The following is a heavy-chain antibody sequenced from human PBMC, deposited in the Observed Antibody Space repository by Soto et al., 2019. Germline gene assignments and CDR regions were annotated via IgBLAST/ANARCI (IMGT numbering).Heavy chain of an antibody. J-gene: IGHJ3*01. Sequence: QVHLIQSGAEVKKPGSSVKVSCKAAGGTFNNYTLIWVRQAPGHGLEWMGRIIPMLTVTNSAQKFQGRLTLTADKSTGTAFMELTSLRSDDTAVYYCSIGSWSAETFDVWGQGTMVTVSS. V-gene: IGHV1-69*02. CDR2: IIPMLTVT. CDR1: GGTFNNYT. CDR3: SIGSWSAETFDV. D-gene: IGHD2-2*01.